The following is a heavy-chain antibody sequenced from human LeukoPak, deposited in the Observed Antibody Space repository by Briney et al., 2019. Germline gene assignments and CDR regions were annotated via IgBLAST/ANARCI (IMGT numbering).Heavy chain of an antibody. V-gene: IGHV3-23*01. J-gene: IGHJ4*02. Sequence: GGSLRLSCASSGSTFSSSAMSWVRQAPGKGLGWFSVISGSGGTTYSAASVKGRFTISRDTSKTTLYLQMSSLRAEDTAVYYSAKVVYSKDGGCLDWGQGTLVTVSS. D-gene: IGHD4-11*01. CDR2: ISGSGGTT. CDR1: GSTFSSSA. CDR3: AKVVYSKDGGCLD.